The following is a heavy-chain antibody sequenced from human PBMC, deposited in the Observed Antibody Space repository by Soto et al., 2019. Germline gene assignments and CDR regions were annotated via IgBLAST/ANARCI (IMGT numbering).Heavy chain of an antibody. V-gene: IGHV1-2*04. CDR3: ARGDSTDCSNGVCSFFYNHDMDV. CDR1: GYSFTDYH. Sequence: GASVKVSCKASGYSFTDYHIHWVRQAPGQGLEWLGRINPKSGGTSTAQKFQGWVTMTTDTSISTASMGLTRLTSDDTAIYYCARGDSTDCSNGVCSFFYNHDMDVWGQGTTVTVS. CDR2: INPKSGGT. D-gene: IGHD2-8*01. J-gene: IGHJ6*02.